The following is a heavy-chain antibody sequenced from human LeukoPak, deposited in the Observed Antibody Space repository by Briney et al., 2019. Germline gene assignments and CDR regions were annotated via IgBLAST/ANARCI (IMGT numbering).Heavy chain of an antibody. Sequence: GASVKVSCKASGYTFTAYYMRWVRRAPGQGLEWMGWINPHSGGTNFAQKFQGRVTMTRDTSITTAHMELSRLTSDDTAMYYCAREIPCSSSSCLDYWGQGTLVTVSS. CDR2: INPHSGGT. J-gene: IGHJ4*02. V-gene: IGHV1-2*02. CDR1: GYTFTAYY. CDR3: AREIPCSSSSCLDY. D-gene: IGHD2-2*01.